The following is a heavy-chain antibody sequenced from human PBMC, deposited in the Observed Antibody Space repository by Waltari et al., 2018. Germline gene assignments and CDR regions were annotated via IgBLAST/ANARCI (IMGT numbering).Heavy chain of an antibody. V-gene: IGHV1-69*19. J-gene: IGHJ1*01. Sequence: QVQGLQSGAEVRNPGSSVTVSCKASAGSFPTTTITWVRQAPGQGLEWMGVLSPVCAKPTYAQQCQGRGTFTADQATSTVYMELISLRSVDTAVFSCAIAPTGKQYFHFWGQGTQVNVSS. CDR1: AGSFPTTT. CDR2: LSPVCAKP. CDR3: AIAPTGKQYFHF.